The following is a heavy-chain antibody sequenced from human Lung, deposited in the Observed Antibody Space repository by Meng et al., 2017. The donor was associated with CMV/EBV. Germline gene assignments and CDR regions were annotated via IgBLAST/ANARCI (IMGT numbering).Heavy chain of an antibody. D-gene: IGHD1-26*01. V-gene: IGHV1-2*02. CDR2: INPTSGGT. Sequence: QVQLVQAGAEVNNPGASVKVSCKASGYTFTGYYMHWVRQAPGQGLEWMGWINPTSGGTNYAQKFQGRVTMTRDTSISTAYMELSRLRSDDTAVYYCARGWSYPTLFDYWGQGTLVTVSS. J-gene: IGHJ4*02. CDR3: ARGWSYPTLFDY. CDR1: GYTFTGYY.